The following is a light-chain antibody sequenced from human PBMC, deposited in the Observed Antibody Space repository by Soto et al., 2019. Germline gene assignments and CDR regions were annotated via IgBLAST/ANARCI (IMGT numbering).Light chain of an antibody. CDR3: QQYNNWPHT. Sequence: EVVMTQSPATLSVYPGERATLSCRASQSVSSDLAWYLQKPGQAPSLLVYGASTRATGMPARFSGSGSGTEFTLTISSLQSEDFAVYYCQQYNNWPHTFGQRTKLEIK. CDR2: GAS. J-gene: IGKJ2*01. CDR1: QSVSSD. V-gene: IGKV3-15*01.